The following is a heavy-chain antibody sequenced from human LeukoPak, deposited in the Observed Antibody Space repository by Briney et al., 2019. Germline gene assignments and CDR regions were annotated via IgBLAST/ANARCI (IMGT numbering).Heavy chain of an antibody. Sequence: GSLRLSCAASGFTFSSYAMSWVRQAPGQGLEWVSAVSYSGGAIYYADSVKGRFTISRNNSKNTLYLQMNSLRAEDTAVYYCARGGPGITMVRGWTSYFDYWGQGTLLTVSS. V-gene: IGHV3-23*01. J-gene: IGHJ4*02. CDR2: VSYSGGAI. CDR1: GFTFSSYA. D-gene: IGHD3-10*01. CDR3: ARGGPGITMVRGWTSYFDY.